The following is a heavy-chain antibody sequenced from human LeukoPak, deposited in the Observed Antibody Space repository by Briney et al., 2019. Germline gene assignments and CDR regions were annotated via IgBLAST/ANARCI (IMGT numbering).Heavy chain of an antibody. J-gene: IGHJ4*02. D-gene: IGHD3-22*01. Sequence: SETLSLTCTVSGGSISSSYWSWLRQPAGKGLEWIGRIYGSGSTDYNPSLRSRITMSGDASRNKFSLKVTSMTAADTAVYFCARGYYDSGGYYTEFANWGQGTLVTVSS. V-gene: IGHV4-4*07. CDR3: ARGYYDSGGYYTEFAN. CDR2: IYGSGST. CDR1: GGSISSSY.